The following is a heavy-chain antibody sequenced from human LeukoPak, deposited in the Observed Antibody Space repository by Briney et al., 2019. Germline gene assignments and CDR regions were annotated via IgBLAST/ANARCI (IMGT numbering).Heavy chain of an antibody. Sequence: ASVKVSCKASGYTFTSYGISWVRQAPGQGLEWMGWIRAYNGNTNYAQKLQGRVTMTTDTSTSTAYMELRSLRSDDTAVYYCARQRGTIVVVPAAPQPPLDYWGQGTLVTVSS. V-gene: IGHV1-18*04. CDR1: GYTFTSYG. J-gene: IGHJ4*02. CDR2: IRAYNGNT. CDR3: ARQRGTIVVVPAAPQPPLDY. D-gene: IGHD2-2*01.